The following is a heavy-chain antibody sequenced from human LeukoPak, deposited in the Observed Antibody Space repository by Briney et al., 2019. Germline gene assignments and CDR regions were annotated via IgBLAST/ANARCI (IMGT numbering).Heavy chain of an antibody. V-gene: IGHV5-51*01. Sequence: GESLKTSCKASGNSFTSYWIGWVRQMPGKGLEWMGIIYPGDSDTRYSPSFQGQVTISADKSISTAYLQWSSLKASDTAMYYCARQGDSSGYYYVLGNWGQGTLVTVSS. D-gene: IGHD3-22*01. CDR1: GNSFTSYW. CDR3: ARQGDSSGYYYVLGN. J-gene: IGHJ4*02. CDR2: IYPGDSDT.